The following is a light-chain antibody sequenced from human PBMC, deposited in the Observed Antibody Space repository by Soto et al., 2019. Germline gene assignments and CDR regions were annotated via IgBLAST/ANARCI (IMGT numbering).Light chain of an antibody. CDR1: SSDVGGYNY. CDR3: SSSATSSSSFFV. V-gene: IGLV2-8*01. CDR2: EVT. J-gene: IGLJ3*02. Sequence: QSALTQPPSASGSPGQSVTISCTGTSSDVGGYNYVSWYQQYPGRAPKLMIYEVTKRPSGVPDRFSGSKSGNTASLTVSGRLAEDEDDDYCSSSATSSSSFFVFGGGTKVTVL.